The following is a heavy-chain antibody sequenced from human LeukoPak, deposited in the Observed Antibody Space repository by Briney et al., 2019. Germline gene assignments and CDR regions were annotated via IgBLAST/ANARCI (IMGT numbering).Heavy chain of an antibody. D-gene: IGHD3-22*01. Sequence: GGSLRLSCAASGFTISSYWMSWVRQAPGKGLEWVANIKQDGSEKYYVDSVKGRFTISRDNAKNSLFLQVNSLTAEDTAVYYCARYYYDTSGYPYFHHYYYMDVWGKGTTVIISS. CDR2: IKQDGSEK. V-gene: IGHV3-7*01. CDR3: ARYYYDTSGYPYFHHYYYMDV. CDR1: GFTISSYW. J-gene: IGHJ6*03.